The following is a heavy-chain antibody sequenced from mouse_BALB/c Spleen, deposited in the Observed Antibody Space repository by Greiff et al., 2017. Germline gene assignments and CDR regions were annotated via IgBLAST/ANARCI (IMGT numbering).Heavy chain of an antibody. V-gene: IGHV2-9*02. D-gene: IGHD2-4*01. CDR2: IWAGGST. J-gene: IGHJ4*01. Sequence: VQLQQSGPGLVAPSQSLSITCTVSGFSLTSYGVHWVRQPPGKGLEWLGVIWAGGSTNYNSALMSRLSISKDNSKSQVFLKMNSLQTDDTAMYYCARVGYDYDYAMDYWGQGTSVTVSS. CDR3: ARVGYDYDYAMDY. CDR1: GFSLTSYG.